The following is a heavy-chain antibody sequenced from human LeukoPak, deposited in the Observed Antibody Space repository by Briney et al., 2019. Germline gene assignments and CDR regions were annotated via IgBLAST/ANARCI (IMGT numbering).Heavy chain of an antibody. J-gene: IGHJ5*02. V-gene: IGHV4-59*01. D-gene: IGHD5-12*01. CDR1: GGSISSYY. Sequence: PSETLSLTCTVSGGSISSYYWSWIRQPPGKGLEWIGHIYYSGSTNYNPSLKSRVTISVDTSKNQFSLKLSFVTAADTAVYYCARGYSGYDDPNWFDPWGQGTLVTVSS. CDR2: IYYSGST. CDR3: ARGYSGYDDPNWFDP.